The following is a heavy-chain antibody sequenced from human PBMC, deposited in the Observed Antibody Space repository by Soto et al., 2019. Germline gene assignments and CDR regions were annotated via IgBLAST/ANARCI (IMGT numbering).Heavy chain of an antibody. J-gene: IGHJ4*02. CDR3: AHIVVAGLGYYFDY. Sequence: QITLKESGPTLVKPTQTLTLTCTFSGFSLSSTRMDVGWIRQPPGKALEWLALIYWDDDKRYSPFLKSRLTITKDTSKNQVVLTMSNMDPEDTARYYCAHIVVAGLGYYFDYWGQGTLVTFSS. CDR2: IYWDDDK. V-gene: IGHV2-5*02. D-gene: IGHD6-19*01. CDR1: GFSLSSTRMD.